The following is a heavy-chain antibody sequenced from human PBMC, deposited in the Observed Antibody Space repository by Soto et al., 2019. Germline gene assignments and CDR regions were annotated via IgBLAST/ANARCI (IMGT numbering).Heavy chain of an antibody. CDR3: ARSSSRVTLKYYYYYGMDV. CDR2: IIPIFGTA. D-gene: IGHD6-13*01. V-gene: IGHV1-69*06. J-gene: IGHJ6*02. CDR1: GGTFSSYA. Sequence: QVQLVQSGAEVKKPGSSVKVSCKASGGTFSSYAISWVRQAPGQGLEWMGGIIPIFGTANYAQKFQGRVTITADKSTSTAYMERSSLRSEDTAVYYCARSSSRVTLKYYYYYGMDVWGPGTTVTGSS.